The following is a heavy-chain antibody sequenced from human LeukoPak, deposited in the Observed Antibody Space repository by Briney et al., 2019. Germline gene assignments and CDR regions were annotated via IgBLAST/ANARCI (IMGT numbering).Heavy chain of an antibody. V-gene: IGHV3-21*04. J-gene: IGHJ3*02. D-gene: IGHD1-26*01. CDR2: ISSGTSYI. CDR3: ARGGSYLSAFDI. Sequence: KPGGSLRLSCAASGFTFNTYTMNWVRQAPGKGLEWVSSISSGTSYIYYADSVKGRFTISRDNSKNTLYLQMNSLRAEDTAVYYCARGGSYLSAFDIWGQGTMVTVSS. CDR1: GFTFNTYT.